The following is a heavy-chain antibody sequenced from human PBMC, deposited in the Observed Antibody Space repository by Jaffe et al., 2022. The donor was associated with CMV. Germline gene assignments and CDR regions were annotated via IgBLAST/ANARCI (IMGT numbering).Heavy chain of an antibody. CDR1: GFIFSNYA. Sequence: EVQLWESGGGLVQPGGSLRLSCAASGFIFSNYAMIWVRQAPGKGLEWVSGISESGDSTYYADSVKGRFTISRDNSKNTVFLQMDSLRAEDTAVYYCAKRRDTSGLYNLDFWGQGTLVTVSS. CDR3: AKRRDTSGLYNLDF. D-gene: IGHD6-19*01. CDR2: ISESGDST. V-gene: IGHV3-23*01. J-gene: IGHJ4*02.